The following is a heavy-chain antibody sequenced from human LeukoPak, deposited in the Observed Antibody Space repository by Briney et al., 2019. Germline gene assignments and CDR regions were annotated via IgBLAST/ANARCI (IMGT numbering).Heavy chain of an antibody. J-gene: IGHJ4*02. V-gene: IGHV4-39*07. Sequence: SETLSLTCTVSGGSISSSSYYWGWIRQPPGKGLEWIGSIYYSGSTYDNPSLKSRVTISVDTSKNQFSLKLSSVTAADTAVYYCARDERAARRGAFDYWGQGTLVTVSS. CDR1: GGSISSSSYY. CDR3: ARDERAARRGAFDY. D-gene: IGHD6-6*01. CDR2: IYYSGST.